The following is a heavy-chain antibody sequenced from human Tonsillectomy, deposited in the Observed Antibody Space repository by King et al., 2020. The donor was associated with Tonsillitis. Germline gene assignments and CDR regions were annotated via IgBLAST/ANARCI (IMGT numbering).Heavy chain of an antibody. Sequence: QLVQSGAEVKKPGASVKVSCKASGYTFTNYYMHWVRQAPGQGLEWMGRVAPSSVAIHYPQKFQGRVTVTRDTPTSTVYMDLSGLRSEDTAVYYCVRELVGGYFDYWGQGTLVTVSS. J-gene: IGHJ4*02. CDR3: VRELVGGYFDY. D-gene: IGHD2-21*01. CDR1: GYTFTNYY. CDR2: VAPSSVAI. V-gene: IGHV1-46*01.